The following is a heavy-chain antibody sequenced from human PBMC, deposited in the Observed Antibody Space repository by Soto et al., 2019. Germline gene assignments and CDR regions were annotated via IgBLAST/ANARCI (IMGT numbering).Heavy chain of an antibody. V-gene: IGHV3-30*18. J-gene: IGHJ3*02. CDR3: AKTRIVVVVAATHDAFDI. CDR2: ISYDGSNK. D-gene: IGHD2-15*01. Sequence: PGGSLRLSCAASGFTFSSYGMHWVRQAPGKGLEWVAVISYDGSNKYYADSVKGRFTISRDNSKNTLYLQMNSLRAEDTAVYYFAKTRIVVVVAATHDAFDIWGQGTMVTVSS. CDR1: GFTFSSYG.